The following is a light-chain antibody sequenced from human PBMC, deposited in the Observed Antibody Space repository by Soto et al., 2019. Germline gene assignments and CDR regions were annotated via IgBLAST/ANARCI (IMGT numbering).Light chain of an antibody. Sequence: QAVVTQPPSASGSPGQSVTFSCTGTSSDVGRYNFVSWYQQHPGKAPKLIIYEVDKRPSGVPDRFSGSKSGSTASLTVSGLQAEDEADYYCSSFAGSNNFVFGSGTKVTVL. V-gene: IGLV2-8*01. CDR2: EVD. CDR3: SSFAGSNNFV. CDR1: SSDVGRYNF. J-gene: IGLJ1*01.